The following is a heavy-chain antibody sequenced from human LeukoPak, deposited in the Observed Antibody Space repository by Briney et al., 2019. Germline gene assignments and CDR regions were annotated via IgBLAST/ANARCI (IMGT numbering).Heavy chain of an antibody. V-gene: IGHV3-66*02. CDR1: GFTVSGNY. CDR3: ATRYCSGTSCFRGAFDV. Sequence: GGSLRLSCAASGFTVSGNYMSWVRQAPGKGLEWVSLIYSGGDTYYADSVKGRFTISRDNSQDALYLQMNNLRPDDTAVYYCATRYCSGTSCFRGAFDVWGQGTMVTVSS. CDR2: IYSGGDT. J-gene: IGHJ3*01. D-gene: IGHD2-2*01.